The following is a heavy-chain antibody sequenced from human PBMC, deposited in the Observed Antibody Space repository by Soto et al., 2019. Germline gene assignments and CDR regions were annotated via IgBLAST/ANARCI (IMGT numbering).Heavy chain of an antibody. CDR1: GFTFSNYG. Sequence: VQLVESGGGVVQPGRSLRLSCAASGFTFSNYGMHWVRQAPGKGLEWVAVISYDGSNRYYADSVKGRFTISRDNSKNTLDLQMNSLRPDDTAVYYCAKALSGGYCSGGSCSLDYWGQGNLVTVSS. D-gene: IGHD2-15*01. CDR2: ISYDGSNR. V-gene: IGHV3-30*18. CDR3: AKALSGGYCSGGSCSLDY. J-gene: IGHJ4*02.